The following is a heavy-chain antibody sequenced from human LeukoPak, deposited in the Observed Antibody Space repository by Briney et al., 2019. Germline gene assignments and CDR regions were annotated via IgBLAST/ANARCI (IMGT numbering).Heavy chain of an antibody. J-gene: IGHJ4*02. V-gene: IGHV1-2*02. Sequence: ASVKVSCKASGYTFTGYYMHWVRQAPGQGLEWMGWINPNSGGTNYAQKFQGRVTMTRDTSISTAYMVLSRLTSDDTAVYFCARDRGMSLGGYWGQGTLVAVSS. CDR1: GYTFTGYY. CDR2: INPNSGGT. D-gene: IGHD1-26*01. CDR3: ARDRGMSLGGY.